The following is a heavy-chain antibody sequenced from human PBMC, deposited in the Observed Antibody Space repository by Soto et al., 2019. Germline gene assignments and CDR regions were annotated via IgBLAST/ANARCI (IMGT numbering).Heavy chain of an antibody. CDR3: ARGGWYASWSSSDC. CDR2: MSYDGSRQ. V-gene: IGHV3-30*03. D-gene: IGHD2-2*01. J-gene: IGHJ4*02. Sequence: QVQLVESGGGVVQPGRSLRLSCAASGFTLSGNDMHWVRQAPGKGPEWVAVMSYDGSRQYYADSVKGRFTISRDTSKSTLYLQMYSLTTEDTAVYYCARGGWYASWSSSDCWGQGTLVTVSS. CDR1: GFTLSGND.